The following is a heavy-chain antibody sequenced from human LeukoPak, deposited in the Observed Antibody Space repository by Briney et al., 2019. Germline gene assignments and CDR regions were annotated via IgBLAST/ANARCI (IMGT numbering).Heavy chain of an antibody. CDR1: GGSISSGSYY. V-gene: IGHV4-61*02. CDR3: AREGGYSSGWYYFDY. J-gene: IGHJ4*02. D-gene: IGHD6-19*01. Sequence: PSETLSLTCTVSGGSISSGSYYWSWIRQPAGKGLEWIVRIYTSGSTNYNPSLKIRVTISVDTSKNQFSLKLSSVTAADTAVYYCAREGGYSSGWYYFDYWGQGTLATVSS. CDR2: IYTSGST.